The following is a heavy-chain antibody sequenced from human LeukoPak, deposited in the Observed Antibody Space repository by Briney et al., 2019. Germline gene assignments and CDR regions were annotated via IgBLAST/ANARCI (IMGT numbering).Heavy chain of an antibody. Sequence: SVKVSCKASGYTFTSYGISWVRQAPGQGLEWMGRIIPILGIANYAQKFQGRVTITADKSTSTAYMELSSLRSEDTAVYYCARGLWELPGDYWGQGTLVTVSS. CDR1: GYTFTSYG. D-gene: IGHD1-26*01. V-gene: IGHV1-69*04. CDR2: IIPILGIA. J-gene: IGHJ4*02. CDR3: ARGLWELPGDY.